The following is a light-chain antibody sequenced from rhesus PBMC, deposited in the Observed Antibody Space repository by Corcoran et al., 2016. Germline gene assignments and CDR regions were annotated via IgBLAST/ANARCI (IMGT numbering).Light chain of an antibody. CDR1: QSVSSY. V-gene: IGKV3-10*01. J-gene: IGKJ2*01. Sequence: QVILTQSPATLSLSPGERATLSCRASQSVSSYLAWYQQKPGQAPRRLIYGAASRATGIPDRFSGRGSGTDVTLTISSLEPEDVGVYHCYQHSSGYSFGQGTKVEIK. CDR2: GAA. CDR3: YQHSSGYS.